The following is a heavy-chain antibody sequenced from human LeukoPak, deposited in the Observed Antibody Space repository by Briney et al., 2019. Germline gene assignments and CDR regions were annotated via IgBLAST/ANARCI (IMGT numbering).Heavy chain of an antibody. J-gene: IGHJ3*01. CDR3: ARLSAAVHLGAFDL. CDR2: IHTSGSN. D-gene: IGHD3-3*01. V-gene: IGHV4-4*09. CDR1: GVSISPYY. Sequence: SETLSLTCAVSGVSISPYYWAWIRQPPGKGLEWIGYIHTSGSNNQYPSLKSRVTISVDKSKNHYSLRLTSVTAADTAVYYCARLSAAVHLGAFDLWGQGTMVTVSS.